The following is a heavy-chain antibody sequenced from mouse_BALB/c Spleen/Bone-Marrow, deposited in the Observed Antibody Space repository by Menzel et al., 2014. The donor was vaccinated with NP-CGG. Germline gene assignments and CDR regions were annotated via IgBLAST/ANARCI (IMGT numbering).Heavy chain of an antibody. CDR1: GYTFTDYN. J-gene: IGHJ3*01. CDR2: IYPYNGGT. Sequence: VQLQQSGLELVKPGASVKISCKASGYTFTDYNMHWVKQSHGKSLEWIGYIYPYNGGTGYNQKFKSKATLTVDNSSSTAYMELRSLTSEDSAVYYCARGGDRYDDWFAYWGQGTLVTVSA. D-gene: IGHD2-14*01. CDR3: ARGGDRYDDWFAY. V-gene: IGHV1S29*02.